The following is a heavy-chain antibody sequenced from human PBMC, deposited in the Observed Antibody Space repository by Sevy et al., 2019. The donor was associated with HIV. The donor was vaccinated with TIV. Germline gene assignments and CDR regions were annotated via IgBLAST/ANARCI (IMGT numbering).Heavy chain of an antibody. Sequence: ASVKVSCKASGYTFTSYDINWVRQATGQGLEWMGWMNPNSGNTGYAQKFQGRVTMTRNTSISTAYMELSSLRSEDTAIYYCARYYYDSSGYYDYSGMDVWPRDHGHRLL. J-gene: IGHJ6*02. V-gene: IGHV1-8*01. CDR1: GYTFTSYD. D-gene: IGHD3-22*01. CDR3: ARYYYDSSGYYDYSGMDV. CDR2: MNPNSGNT.